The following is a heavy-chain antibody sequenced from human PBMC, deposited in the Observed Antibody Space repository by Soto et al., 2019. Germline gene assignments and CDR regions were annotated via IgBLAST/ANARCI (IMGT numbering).Heavy chain of an antibody. Sequence: SVRVSLQSSGSTLPRYYMQWVPQPPGQWPEWMGIINPSGGSTSYAQKFQGRVTMTRDTSTSTVYMELSSLRSEDTAVYYCAREITMVRGVAPPYYYGMDVWGQGTTVTVAS. V-gene: IGHV1-46*01. CDR3: AREITMVRGVAPPYYYGMDV. D-gene: IGHD3-10*01. CDR1: GSTLPRYY. CDR2: INPSGGST. J-gene: IGHJ6*02.